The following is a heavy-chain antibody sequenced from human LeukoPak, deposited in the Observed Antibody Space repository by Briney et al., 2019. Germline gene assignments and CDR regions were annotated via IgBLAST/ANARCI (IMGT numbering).Heavy chain of an antibody. CDR1: GRSFSGYY. Sequence: EPSETLSLTCAVYGRSFSGYYWSWIRQPPGKGLEWLGEINHSGSTNYNPSLKSRVTISVDTSKNQFSLKLSSVTAADTVVYYCARGGTGTESYYDYWGQGTLVTVSS. V-gene: IGHV4-34*01. CDR2: INHSGST. D-gene: IGHD1-7*01. J-gene: IGHJ4*02. CDR3: ARGGTGTESYYDY.